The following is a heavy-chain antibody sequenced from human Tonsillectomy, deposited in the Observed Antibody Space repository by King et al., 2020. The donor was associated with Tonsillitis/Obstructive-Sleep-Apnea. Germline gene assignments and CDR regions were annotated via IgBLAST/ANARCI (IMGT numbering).Heavy chain of an antibody. CDR3: GAGGYQVLWEYFQH. CDR1: GFTFSSYA. D-gene: IGHD2-2*01. CDR2: ISYDGINK. Sequence: VQLVESGGGVVQPGRSLRLSCAASGFTFSSYAMHWVRQAPGKGLEWVAVISYDGINKYYAESVKGRFAISRDNSKNTLYLQMNSLRVEETAVYYCGAGGYQVLWEYFQHWGQGTLVTVSS. J-gene: IGHJ1*01. V-gene: IGHV3-30*03.